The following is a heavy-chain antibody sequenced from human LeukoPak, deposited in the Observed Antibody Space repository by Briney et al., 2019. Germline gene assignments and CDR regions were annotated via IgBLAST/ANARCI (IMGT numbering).Heavy chain of an antibody. CDR2: ISYDGSNK. J-gene: IGHJ6*03. V-gene: IGHV3-30*04. CDR3: AGGYCSGGSWCYYYMDV. CDR1: GFTFDDYA. D-gene: IGHD2-15*01. Sequence: HSGGSLRLSCAASGFTFDDYAMHWVRQAPGKGLEWVAVISYDGSNKYYADSVKGRFTISRDNSKNTLYLQMNSLRAEDTAVYYCAGGYCSGGSWCYYYMDVWGKGTTVTVSS.